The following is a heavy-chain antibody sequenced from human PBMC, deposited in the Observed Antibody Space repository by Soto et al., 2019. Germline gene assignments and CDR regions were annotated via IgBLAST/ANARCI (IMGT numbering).Heavy chain of an antibody. CDR3: ARLPGIAAAGTYYYYGMDV. CDR2: IYPGDSDT. V-gene: IGHV5-51*01. D-gene: IGHD6-13*01. Sequence: GESLKISCKGSGDSFISYWIGWVRQMPGKGLDWMGIIYPGDSDTRYSPSFQGQVTISADKSISTAYLQWSSLKASDTAMYNCARLPGIAAAGTYYYYGMDVWGQGTTVTVSS. J-gene: IGHJ6*02. CDR1: GDSFISYW.